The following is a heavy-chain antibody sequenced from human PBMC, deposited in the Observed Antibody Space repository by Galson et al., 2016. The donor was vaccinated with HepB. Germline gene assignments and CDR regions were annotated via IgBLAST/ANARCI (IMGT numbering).Heavy chain of an antibody. V-gene: IGHV3-21*01. CDR1: GFTFTTYN. CDR3: ARAQYFDSRLHFDS. CDR2: FGTTTTYI. J-gene: IGHJ4*02. Sequence: YLRLSCAASGFTFTTYNMNWVRQAPGKRLEWVSSFGTTTTYIYYADSVKGRFTISRDNAKNSLYLQMNSLRAEDTAVYYFARAQYFDSRLHFDSWGQGALFTVSS. D-gene: IGHD2-21*01.